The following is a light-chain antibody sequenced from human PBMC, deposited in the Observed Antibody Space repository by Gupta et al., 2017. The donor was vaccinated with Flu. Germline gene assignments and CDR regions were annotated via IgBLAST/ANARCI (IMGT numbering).Light chain of an antibody. CDR1: SSDVGSYTL. V-gene: IGLV2-23*02. J-gene: IGLJ3*02. CDR2: EVY. Sequence: QSARTQPASVSGSPGQSITISCTGSSSDVGSYTLVSWYQQLPGKAPKLMIYEVYKRPSGVSSRISGFKSGNTASLTISGLQADDEADYYCCSYAGSSTWVFGGGTKLTGL. CDR3: CSYAGSSTWV.